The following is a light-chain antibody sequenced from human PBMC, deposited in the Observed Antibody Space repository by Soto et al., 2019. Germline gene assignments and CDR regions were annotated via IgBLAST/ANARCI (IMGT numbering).Light chain of an antibody. CDR1: QSVSSY. CDR3: QPRSNWPPT. V-gene: IGKV3-11*01. Sequence: EIALTQSPATLSLSPGEGATLSCRASQSVSSYLAWYQQRPGQAPRLLIYDAYNSATGIPARFSGSGSGTDSILAISSLEPEDGAVYYCQPRSNWPPTFGQGTRLEIK. CDR2: DAY. J-gene: IGKJ5*01.